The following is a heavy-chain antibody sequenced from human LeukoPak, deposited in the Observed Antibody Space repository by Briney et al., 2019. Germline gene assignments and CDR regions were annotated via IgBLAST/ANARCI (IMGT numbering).Heavy chain of an antibody. CDR3: ARRAVVGSPARAGNWFDP. D-gene: IGHD2-2*01. J-gene: IGHJ5*02. V-gene: IGHV4-59*08. CDR1: GASISTYN. Sequence: SETPSLTCTVSGASISTYNWNWIRQPPGKGLEWLGCLFSSGSTNYNPSLKSRVTISVDTSKNQFSLKLSSVTAADTAVYYCARRAVVGSPARAGNWFDPWGQGTLVTVSS. CDR2: LFSSGST.